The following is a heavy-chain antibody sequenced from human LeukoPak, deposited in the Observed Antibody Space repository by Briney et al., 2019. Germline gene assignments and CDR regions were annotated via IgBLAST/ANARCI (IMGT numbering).Heavy chain of an antibody. CDR1: GGSISSSSYY. CDR2: IYYSGST. CDR3: ARHINNRLHVDAFDI. Sequence: KTSETLSLTCTVSGGSISSSSYYWGWIRQPPGKGLEWIGSIYYSGSTYYNPSLKSRVTISVDTSKNQFSLKLSSVTAANTAVYYCARHINNRLHVDAFDIWGQGTMVTVSS. J-gene: IGHJ3*02. V-gene: IGHV4-39*01. D-gene: IGHD4-11*01.